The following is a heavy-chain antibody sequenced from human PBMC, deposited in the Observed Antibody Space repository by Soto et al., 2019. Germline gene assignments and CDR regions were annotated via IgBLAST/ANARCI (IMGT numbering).Heavy chain of an antibody. CDR3: ARDLPGEYCSSTSCYPY. D-gene: IGHD2-2*01. Sequence: QVQLVQSGAEVQKPGSSVKVSCKASGGTFSSYTISWVRQAPGQGLEWMGRIIPILGIANYAQKFQGRVTITADKSTSTAYMELSSLRSEDTAVYYCARDLPGEYCSSTSCYPYWGQGTLVTVSS. CDR2: IIPILGIA. V-gene: IGHV1-69*08. J-gene: IGHJ4*02. CDR1: GGTFSSYT.